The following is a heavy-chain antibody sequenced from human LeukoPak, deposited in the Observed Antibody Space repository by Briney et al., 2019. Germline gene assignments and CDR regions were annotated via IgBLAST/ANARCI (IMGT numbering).Heavy chain of an antibody. V-gene: IGHV4-34*01. CDR3: ARPRYGSGSLDS. J-gene: IGHJ4*02. CDR2: INHSGST. D-gene: IGHD3-10*01. CDR1: GESFSGHY. Sequence: PSDTLPLTCAVYGESFSGHYWTWIRQPPGKGLEWIGEINHSGSTTYNPSLNSRVTISVDTSKNQFSLRLSSVTAADTAVYYCARPRYGSGSLDSWGQGTLVTVSS.